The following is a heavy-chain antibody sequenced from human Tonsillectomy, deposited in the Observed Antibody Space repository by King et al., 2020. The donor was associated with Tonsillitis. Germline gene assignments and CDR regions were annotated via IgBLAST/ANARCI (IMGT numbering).Heavy chain of an antibody. CDR1: GFTFSSYP. D-gene: IGHD5-24*01. Sequence: VQLVESGGSVVQPGRSLRLSCAASGFTFSSYPMHWVRQAPGKGLEWVAVISYDGSNKYYADSVKGRFTISRDNSKHTLYLQVNSLRAEDTAVYYCARESGIRENRLQFSAYYCGLDVWGQGTTVTVSS. J-gene: IGHJ6*02. V-gene: IGHV3-30*04. CDR3: ARESGIRENRLQFSAYYCGLDV. CDR2: ISYDGSNK.